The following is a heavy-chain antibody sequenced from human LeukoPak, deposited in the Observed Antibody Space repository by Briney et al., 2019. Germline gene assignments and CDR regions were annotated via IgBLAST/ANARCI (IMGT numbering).Heavy chain of an antibody. CDR1: GGSISSYY. V-gene: IGHV4-4*07. Sequence: SETLSLTCTVSGGSISSYYWTWIRQPAGKGLEWIGRIYTTASTNYNPSLNSRVTMSVDTSKNQFSLKLSSVTAADTAVYYCARQIPVAGTAGFDYWGQGTLVTVSS. CDR2: IYTTAST. CDR3: ARQIPVAGTAGFDY. D-gene: IGHD6-19*01. J-gene: IGHJ4*02.